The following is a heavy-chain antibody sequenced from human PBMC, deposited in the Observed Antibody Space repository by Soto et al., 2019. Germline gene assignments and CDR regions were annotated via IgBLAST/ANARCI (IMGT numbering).Heavy chain of an antibody. J-gene: IGHJ4*02. CDR2: ISAYNGNT. V-gene: IGHV1-18*01. Sequence: XSVKVSLNASGYTFTTLVISGVRQAPGQGLEWMGWISAYNGNTNYAQKFQGRVTMTTDTSTSTAYMELRSLRFDDTAVYYCARGGTPIDYWAQGTLVTVSS. CDR1: GYTFTTLV. D-gene: IGHD3-16*01. CDR3: ARGGTPIDY.